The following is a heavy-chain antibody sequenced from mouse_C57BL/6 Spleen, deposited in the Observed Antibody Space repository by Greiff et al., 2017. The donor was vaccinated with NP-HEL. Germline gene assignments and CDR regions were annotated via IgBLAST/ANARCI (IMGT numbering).Heavy chain of an antibody. J-gene: IGHJ4*01. CDR2: INPSNGGT. CDR1: GYTFTSYW. CDR3: ARSLITTVVATGGYAMDY. V-gene: IGHV1-53*01. Sequence: QVQLKQSGTELVKPGASVKLSCKASGYTFTSYWMHWVKQRPGQGLEWIGNINPSNGGTNYNEKFKSKATLTVDKSSSTAYMQLSSLTSEDSAVYYCARSLITTVVATGGYAMDYWGQGTSVTVSS. D-gene: IGHD1-1*01.